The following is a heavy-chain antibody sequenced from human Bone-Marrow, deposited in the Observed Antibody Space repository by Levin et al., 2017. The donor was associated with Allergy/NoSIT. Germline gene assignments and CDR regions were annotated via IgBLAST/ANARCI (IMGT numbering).Heavy chain of an antibody. V-gene: IGHV3-23*01. CDR1: GFTFSSYA. D-gene: IGHD2-15*01. J-gene: IGHJ3*02. CDR2: ISGSGGST. CDR3: ARVVVVAATPAFDI. Sequence: PSETLSLTCAASGFTFSSYATSWVRQAPGKGLEWVSAISGSGGSTYYADSVKGRFTISRDNSKNTLYLQMNSLRAEDTAVYYCARVVVVAATPAFDIWGQGTMVTVSS.